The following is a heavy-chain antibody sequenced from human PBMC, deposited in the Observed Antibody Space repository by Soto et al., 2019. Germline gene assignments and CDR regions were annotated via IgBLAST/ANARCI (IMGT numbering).Heavy chain of an antibody. CDR2: MSPNTGTI. D-gene: IGHD1-20*01. Sequence: GASVKVSCKASGYTFTSYDINWVRQATGQGPEWMGWMSPNTGTIVYAQKFQGRVTMTRNTSTSTAYMTLSSLRPEDTAVYYCARDRPGIKTYEAFDIWGQGTTVTVSS. CDR3: ARDRPGIKTYEAFDI. J-gene: IGHJ3*02. V-gene: IGHV1-8*01. CDR1: GYTFTSYD.